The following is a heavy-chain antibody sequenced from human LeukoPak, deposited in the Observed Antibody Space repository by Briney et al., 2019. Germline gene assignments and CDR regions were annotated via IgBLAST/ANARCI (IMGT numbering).Heavy chain of an antibody. CDR1: GYTFTDYY. Sequence: EASVKVSCKASGYTFTDYYMHWVRQAPGQGLEWMGWINPNSGGTNYAQKSQGRVTMTTDTSISTAYMEVSRLRSDDTAVYYCAGVRIGQQLDKYYYYAMDVWGQGTTVTVSS. J-gene: IGHJ6*02. CDR3: AGVRIGQQLDKYYYYAMDV. D-gene: IGHD6-13*01. V-gene: IGHV1-2*02. CDR2: INPNSGGT.